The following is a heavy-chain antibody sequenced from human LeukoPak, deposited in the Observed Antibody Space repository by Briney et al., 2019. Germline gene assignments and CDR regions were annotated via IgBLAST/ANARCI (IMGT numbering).Heavy chain of an antibody. J-gene: IGHJ4*02. CDR3: ARVGGSYEPFDY. D-gene: IGHD1-26*01. CDR2: IYHSGST. CDR1: GYSISSGYY. V-gene: IGHV4-38-2*01. Sequence: SETLSLTCAVSGYSISSGYYWGWIRQPPGKGLEWIGNIYHSGSTYYNPSLQSRVTISVDTSKNQFSLKLSSVTATDTAVYYCARVGGSYEPFDYWGQGTLVTVS.